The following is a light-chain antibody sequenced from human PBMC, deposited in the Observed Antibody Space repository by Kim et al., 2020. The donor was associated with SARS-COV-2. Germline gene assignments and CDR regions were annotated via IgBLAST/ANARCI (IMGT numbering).Light chain of an antibody. Sequence: DIQMTQSPSSLSASVGDRVNITCRASQDISNYVAWYQQKPGKVPMLLIYVASTLQSGVPSRFSGSGSGTDFTLTISSLQPEEVATYFCQKYDSGPPFTFGRGTKVDIK. J-gene: IGKJ3*01. V-gene: IGKV1-27*01. CDR3: QKYDSGPPFT. CDR1: QDISNY. CDR2: VAS.